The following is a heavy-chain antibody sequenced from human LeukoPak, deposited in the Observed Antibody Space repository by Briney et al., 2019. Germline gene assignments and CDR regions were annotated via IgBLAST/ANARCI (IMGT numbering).Heavy chain of an antibody. CDR2: FYYDGST. Sequence: PSETLSLTCTVSGYSISSGYYWGWIRQPPGQGLDWIATFYYDGSTYYNPSLKSRVTISIDTSKNQFSLNLISVTAADTAVYYCARAGGYDAEDYYYYYYMDVWGKGTTVTVSS. V-gene: IGHV4-38-2*02. CDR1: GYSISSGYY. D-gene: IGHD5-12*01. J-gene: IGHJ6*03. CDR3: ARAGGYDAEDYYYYYYMDV.